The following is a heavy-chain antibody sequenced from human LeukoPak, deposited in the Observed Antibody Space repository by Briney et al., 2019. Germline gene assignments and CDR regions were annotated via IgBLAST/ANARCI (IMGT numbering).Heavy chain of an antibody. D-gene: IGHD6-13*01. Sequence: ASVKVSCKASGYTFTGYYMHWVRQAPGQGLEWMGWINPNSGGTNYAQKFQGRVTMTRDMSTSTVYMELSSLRSEDTAVYYCARELTAAGAIDYWGQGTLVTVSS. V-gene: IGHV1-2*02. CDR1: GYTFTGYY. J-gene: IGHJ4*02. CDR3: ARELTAAGAIDY. CDR2: INPNSGGT.